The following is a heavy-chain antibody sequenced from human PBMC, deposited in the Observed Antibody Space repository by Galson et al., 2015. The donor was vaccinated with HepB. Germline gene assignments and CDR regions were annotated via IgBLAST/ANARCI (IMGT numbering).Heavy chain of an antibody. CDR1: GFIFSSYN. V-gene: IGHV3-48*04. J-gene: IGHJ4*02. Sequence: SLRLSCAASGFIFSSYNMNWVRQAPGKGQEWVSYISTSSNTIYYADSVQGRFTISRDNAENSLYLQMNSLRPEDTAVYFCARRGNYGDYSFDYWGQGTLVTVSS. CDR3: ARRGNYGDYSFDY. CDR2: ISTSSNTI. D-gene: IGHD4-17*01.